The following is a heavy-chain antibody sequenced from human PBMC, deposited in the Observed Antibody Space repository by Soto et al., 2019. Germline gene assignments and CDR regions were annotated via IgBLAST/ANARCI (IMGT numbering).Heavy chain of an antibody. CDR2: IKSKTDGGTT. D-gene: IGHD2-8*02. J-gene: IGHJ6*02. V-gene: IGHV3-15*07. Sequence: PGGSLRLSCAASGFTFSNAWMSGVRQAPGKGLEWVGRIKSKTDGGTTDYAAPVKGRFTISRDDSKNTLYLQMNSLKTEDTAVYYCTTGTGGASDYYYYYGMDVWGQGTRSPSP. CDR1: GFTFSNAW. CDR3: TTGTGGASDYYYYYGMDV.